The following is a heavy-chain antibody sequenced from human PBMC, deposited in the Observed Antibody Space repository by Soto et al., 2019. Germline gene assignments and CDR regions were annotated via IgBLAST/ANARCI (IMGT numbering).Heavy chain of an antibody. V-gene: IGHV3-74*02. Sequence: EVQLVESGGGLVRPGGSLRLSCAASGFTFSSYWMHWVRQAPGKGLVWVSRMNEDGGTTDYADSVKGRFTISRDNAKNTLYLQMNSLRDEDTAVYYCARVSASGWHVNGRDYFDSWGQGTLVTVSS. J-gene: IGHJ4*02. CDR3: ARVSASGWHVNGRDYFDS. D-gene: IGHD6-19*01. CDR2: MNEDGGTT. CDR1: GFTFSSYW.